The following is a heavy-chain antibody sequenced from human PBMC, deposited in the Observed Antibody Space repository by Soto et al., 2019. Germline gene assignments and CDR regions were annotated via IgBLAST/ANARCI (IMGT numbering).Heavy chain of an antibody. Sequence: QVQLVQSGAEVKKLGASVKISCKASGYTFTNYYAQWVRQAPGQGLEWMGIINPSDSSATYAQKFQVRVTMTRDTSTSTVYMELSSLESEDTAVYYCARVQFGSGYRYAGDCWGQGTLVTVSS. CDR2: INPSDSSA. V-gene: IGHV1-46*01. J-gene: IGHJ4*02. CDR1: GYTFTNYY. CDR3: ARVQFGSGYRYAGDC. D-gene: IGHD5-18*01.